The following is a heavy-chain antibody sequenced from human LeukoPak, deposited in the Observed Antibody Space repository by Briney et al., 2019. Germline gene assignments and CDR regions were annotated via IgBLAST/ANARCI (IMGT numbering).Heavy chain of an antibody. CDR3: AKVSMVRGVILVFDY. CDR2: ISGSGGST. J-gene: IGHJ4*02. D-gene: IGHD3-10*01. Sequence: PGGSLRLSCAASGFTFSSYGMSWVRQAPGKGLEWVSAISGSGGSTYYADSVKGRFTISRDNSKNTLYLQMNSLRAEDTAVYYCAKVSMVRGVILVFDYWGQGTLVTVSS. V-gene: IGHV3-23*01. CDR1: GFTFSSYG.